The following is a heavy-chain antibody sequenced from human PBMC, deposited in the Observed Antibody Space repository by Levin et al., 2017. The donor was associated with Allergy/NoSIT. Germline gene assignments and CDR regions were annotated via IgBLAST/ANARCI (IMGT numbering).Heavy chain of an antibody. CDR1: GYSFTSYW. J-gene: IGHJ6*03. D-gene: IGHD1-1*01. Sequence: GGSLRLSCQGSGYSFTSYWIGWVRQMPGKGLEWMGIIYPGDSDTRYSPSFQGQVTISADKSISTAYLQWSSLKASDTAIYYCARRGTRDYFYYMDVWGKGTTVTVSS. CDR3: ARRGTRDYFYYMDV. CDR2: IYPGDSDT. V-gene: IGHV5-51*01.